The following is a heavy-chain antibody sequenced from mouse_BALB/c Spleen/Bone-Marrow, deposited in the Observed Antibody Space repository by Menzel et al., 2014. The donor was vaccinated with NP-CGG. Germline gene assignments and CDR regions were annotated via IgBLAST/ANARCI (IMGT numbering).Heavy chain of an antibody. J-gene: IGHJ2*02. CDR2: ILPGIST. V-gene: IGHV1-9*01. CDR1: GYIFCSYW. CDR3: ARGISDHFDY. Sequence: VQLKQSGAELMKPGASVKISCKATGYIFCSYWIEWVKQRPGNGLEWIGEILPGISTYYNEKFTGKATFTADTSSNTAYSHHGSLTSEGSAVYYCARGISDHFDYWGQGTSLTVAS.